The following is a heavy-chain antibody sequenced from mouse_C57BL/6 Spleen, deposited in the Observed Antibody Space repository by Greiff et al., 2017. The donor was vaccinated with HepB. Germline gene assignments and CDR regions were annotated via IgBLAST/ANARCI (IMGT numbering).Heavy chain of an antibody. V-gene: IGHV1-63*01. CDR1: GYTFTNYW. D-gene: IGHD1-2*01. Sequence: QVQLQQSGAELVRPGTSVKMSCKASGYTFTNYWIGWAKQRPGHGLEWIGDIYPGGGYTNYNEKFKGKATLTADKSSSTAYMQFSSLTSEDSAIYYCARRGVTTALYWYFDVWGTGTTVTVSS. CDR3: ARRGVTTALYWYFDV. J-gene: IGHJ1*03. CDR2: IYPGGGYT.